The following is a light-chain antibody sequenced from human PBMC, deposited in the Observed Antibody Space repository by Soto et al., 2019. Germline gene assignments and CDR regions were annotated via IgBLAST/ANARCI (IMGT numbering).Light chain of an antibody. CDR1: QGISSY. CDR3: QQSYMDPIT. J-gene: IGKJ5*01. V-gene: IGKV1-8*01. CDR2: AAS. Sequence: AIRLTQSPSSLSASTGDRVTLTCRASQGISSYLAWYQQKPGKAPKLLIYAASTLQSGVPSRFSGSGSGTDFTLTVSCLQSEDFATYFCQQSYMDPITFGQGTRLEIK.